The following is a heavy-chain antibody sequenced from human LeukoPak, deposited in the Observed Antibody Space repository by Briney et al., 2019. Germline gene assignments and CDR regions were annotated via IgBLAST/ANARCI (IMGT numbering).Heavy chain of an antibody. CDR3: ASNLLSSRIVVATAGAFDI. Sequence: GGSLRLSCAASGFTVSSNYMSWVRQAPGKGLEWVSDIYSGGSTYYADSVKGRFTISRDNSKNTLYLQMNSLRAEDTAVYYCASNLLSSRIVVATAGAFDIWGQGTMVTVSS. CDR2: IYSGGST. J-gene: IGHJ3*02. CDR1: GFTVSSNY. D-gene: IGHD3-22*01. V-gene: IGHV3-53*01.